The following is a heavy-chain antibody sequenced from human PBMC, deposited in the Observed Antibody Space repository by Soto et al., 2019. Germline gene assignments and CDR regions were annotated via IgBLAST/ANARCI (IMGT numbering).Heavy chain of an antibody. J-gene: IGHJ6*02. CDR3: ARGGDEQRDFCSHYYYYDMDV. Sequence: QVQLQESGPGLVKPSETLSLTCTVSGGSISSYYWSWIRQPPGKGLEWIGYIYYSGSTNYNPSHKSPGNISVDTSKDQCALKLSTVTGADTSVYYCARGGDEQRDFCSHYYYYDMDVWGQGTTVTVSS. D-gene: IGHD3-3*01. V-gene: IGHV4-59*01. CDR2: IYYSGST. CDR1: GGSISSYY.